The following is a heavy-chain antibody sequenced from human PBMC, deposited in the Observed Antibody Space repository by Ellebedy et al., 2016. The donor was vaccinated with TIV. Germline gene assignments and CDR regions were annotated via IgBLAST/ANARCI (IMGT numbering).Heavy chain of an antibody. D-gene: IGHD1-1*01. J-gene: IGHJ6*02. CDR2: ITSSSSII. V-gene: IGHV3-48*02. Sequence: PGGSLRLSCVGSGFIFSSNSMNRVRQAPGRGLEWVSYITSSSSIIYYADSVKGRFTISRDNAQNSVYLQMNSLRDEDTAVYYCARVGYGLYSMDVWGQGTTVTVSS. CDR1: GFIFSSNS. CDR3: ARVGYGLYSMDV.